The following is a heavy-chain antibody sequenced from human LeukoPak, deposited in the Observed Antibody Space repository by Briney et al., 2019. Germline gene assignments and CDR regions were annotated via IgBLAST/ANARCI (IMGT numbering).Heavy chain of an antibody. CDR1: GGSISSSDYY. D-gene: IGHD6-19*01. V-gene: IGHV4-61*08. J-gene: IGHJ4*02. CDR2: IYYSGST. Sequence: SSETLSLTCTVSGGSISSSDYYWSWIRQPPGKGLEWIGYIYYSGSTNYNPSLKSRVTISVDTSKNQFSLKLSSVTAADTAVYYCARAGGQWLTSYYFDYWGQGTLVTVSS. CDR3: ARAGGQWLTSYYFDY.